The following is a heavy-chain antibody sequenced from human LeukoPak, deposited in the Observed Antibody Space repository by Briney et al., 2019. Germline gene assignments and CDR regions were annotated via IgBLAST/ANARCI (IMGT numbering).Heavy chain of an antibody. J-gene: IGHJ5*02. CDR2: IYTSGST. CDR1: GGSISRYY. Sequence: SETLSLTCTVSGGSISRYYWSWIRQPPGKGLEWIGYIYTSGSTNYNPSLKSRVTISVDTSKNQFSLKLSSVTAADTAVYYCARLGCLFCRETGNWFDPWGQGTLVTVSS. D-gene: IGHD1-1*01. V-gene: IGHV4-4*09. CDR3: ARLGCLFCRETGNWFDP.